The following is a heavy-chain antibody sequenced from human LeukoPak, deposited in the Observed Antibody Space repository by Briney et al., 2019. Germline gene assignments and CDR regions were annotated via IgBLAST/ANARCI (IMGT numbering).Heavy chain of an antibody. D-gene: IGHD7-27*01. CDR1: GYTFTGYY. CDR2: INPNSGGT. J-gene: IGHJ4*02. CDR3: ARQTGEGGDFDY. V-gene: IGHV1-2*04. Sequence: ASVKVSCKASGYTFTGYYMHWVRQPPGQGLEWMGWINPNSGGTNYAQKFQGWVTMTRDTSISNAYLQWSSLKASDTAMYYCARQTGEGGDFDYWGQGTLVTVSS.